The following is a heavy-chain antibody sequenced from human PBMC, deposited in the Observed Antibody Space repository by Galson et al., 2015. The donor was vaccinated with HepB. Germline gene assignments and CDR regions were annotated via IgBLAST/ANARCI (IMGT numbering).Heavy chain of an antibody. D-gene: IGHD5-18*01. CDR3: AIFRGYSFREGYYFDY. CDR1: GFTFSSYS. J-gene: IGHJ4*02. V-gene: IGHV3-21*01. CDR2: ISSSSSYI. Sequence: SLRLSCAASGFTFSSYSMNWVRQAPGKGLEWVSSISSSSSYIYYADSVKGRFTISRDNAKNSLYLQMNSLRAEDTAVYYCAIFRGYSFREGYYFDYWGQGTLVTVSS.